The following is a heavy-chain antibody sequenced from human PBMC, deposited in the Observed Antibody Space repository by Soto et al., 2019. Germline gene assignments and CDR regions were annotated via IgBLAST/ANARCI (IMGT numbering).Heavy chain of an antibody. Sequence: ASVKVSCKASGYTFTTYDINWVRQAPGQGLEWLGWMDPNSGSTGYAQNFRGRITMTRNISRNTAHMGLSSLQSEDTAVYYCARERKFDFWRKGLDVWGQGTTVTV. CDR3: ARERKFDFWRKGLDV. CDR1: GYTFTTYD. J-gene: IGHJ6*02. V-gene: IGHV1-8*01. D-gene: IGHD3-3*01. CDR2: MDPNSGST.